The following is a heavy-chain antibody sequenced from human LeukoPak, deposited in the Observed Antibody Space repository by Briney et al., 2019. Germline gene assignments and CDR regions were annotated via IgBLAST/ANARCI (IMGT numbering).Heavy chain of an antibody. J-gene: IGHJ4*02. Sequence: GGSLRLSCAASGFTFSSYGMHWVRQAPGKGLEWVAVISYDGSNKYYADSVKGRFTISRDNSKNTLYLQMNSLRAEDTAVYYCARDRAWNYFDYWGQGTLVTVSS. CDR3: ARDRAWNYFDY. V-gene: IGHV3-30*03. D-gene: IGHD3-3*01. CDR2: ISYDGSNK. CDR1: GFTFSSYG.